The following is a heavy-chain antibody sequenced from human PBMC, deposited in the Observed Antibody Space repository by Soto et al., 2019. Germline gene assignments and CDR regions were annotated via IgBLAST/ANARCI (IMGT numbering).Heavy chain of an antibody. CDR1: GGSITSGDYY. V-gene: IGHV4-30-4*01. Sequence: QVQLQESGPVLVKPSQTLSLTCTVSGGSITSGDYYWSWIGQPPGKGLEWVGYNYSGGSTYYNPSLKSRITISLDTAKNQFSLELTSATAADTAVYYCASGSTVINTLDFWGQGTLVTVSS. CDR3: ASGSTVINTLDF. CDR2: NYSGGST. J-gene: IGHJ4*02. D-gene: IGHD4-17*01.